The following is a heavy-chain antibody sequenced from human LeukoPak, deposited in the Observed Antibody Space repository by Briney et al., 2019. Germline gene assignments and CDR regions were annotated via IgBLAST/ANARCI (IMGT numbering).Heavy chain of an antibody. CDR2: FYNSGRT. J-gene: IGHJ4*02. CDR3: ARGLEDRGWQPFYVDS. D-gene: IGHD6-19*01. V-gene: IGHV4-59*01. Sequence: SETLSLTCTVSGGSISSYFWTWIRQPPGKGLEWIGYFYNSGRTKYNPSLKSRVTISVDTSKNHFSLRLSSVTAADTGVYYCARGLEDRGWQPFYVDSWGQGSLVTVSS. CDR1: GGSISSYF.